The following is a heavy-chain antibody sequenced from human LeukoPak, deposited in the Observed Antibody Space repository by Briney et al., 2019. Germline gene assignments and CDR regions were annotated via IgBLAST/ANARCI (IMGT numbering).Heavy chain of an antibody. CDR2: MNPNSGNT. Sequence: SVKVSCKASGYTFTTYDLNWVRQATGQGLEWMGRMNPNSGNTGYAQKFQGSVTMTRNISITTAYMELSNLTSEDTAVYYCARRIRGAPTDYWGQGTLVTVSS. D-gene: IGHD3-10*01. J-gene: IGHJ4*02. V-gene: IGHV1-8*01. CDR3: ARRIRGAPTDY. CDR1: GYTFTTYD.